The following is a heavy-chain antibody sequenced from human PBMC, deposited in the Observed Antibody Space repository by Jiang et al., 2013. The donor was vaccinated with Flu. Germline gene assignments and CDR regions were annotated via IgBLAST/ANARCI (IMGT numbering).Heavy chain of an antibody. D-gene: IGHD6-13*01. CDR3: ARGAYSSSWYWFDP. CDR1: GFTFSSYA. CDR2: ISYDGSNK. V-gene: IGHV3-30*04. J-gene: IGHJ5*02. Sequence: QVQLVESGGGVVQPGRSLRLSCAASGFTFSSYAMHWVRQAPGKGLEWVAVISYDGSNKYYADSVKGRFTISRDNSKNTLYLQMNSLRAEDTAVYYCARGAYSSSWYWFDPWGQGTLV.